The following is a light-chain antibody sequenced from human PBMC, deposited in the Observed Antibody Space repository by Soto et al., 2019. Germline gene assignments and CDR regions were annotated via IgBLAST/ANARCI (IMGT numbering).Light chain of an antibody. CDR2: AAS. J-gene: IGKJ1*01. CDR3: QQSYSTPTT. Sequence: DIPMTQSPSSLSASVGDRVTITCRARQSINSYLNWYQQKPGKAPKLLIYAASSLQSGVPSRFSGSGSGTDFTLTISSLQPEDFATYYCQQSYSTPTTFGQGTKVEIK. CDR1: QSINSY. V-gene: IGKV1-39*01.